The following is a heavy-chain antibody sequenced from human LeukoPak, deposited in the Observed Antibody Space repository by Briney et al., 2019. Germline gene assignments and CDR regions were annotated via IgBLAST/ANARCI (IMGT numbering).Heavy chain of an antibody. J-gene: IGHJ4*02. CDR2: ISSSSSYI. CDR1: GFTFSSYS. CDR3: ASGDYDRSGYPMGGY. D-gene: IGHD3-22*01. V-gene: IGHV3-21*04. Sequence: PGGTLRLSCAASGFTFSSYSMNWVRQAPGKGLEWVSSISSSSSYIYYADSVKGRFTISRDNAKNSLYLQMNSLRAEDTAFYYCASGDYDRSGYPMGGYWGQGTLVSVSS.